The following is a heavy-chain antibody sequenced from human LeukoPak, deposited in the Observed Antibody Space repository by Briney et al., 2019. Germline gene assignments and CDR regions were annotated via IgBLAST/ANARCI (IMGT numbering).Heavy chain of an antibody. CDR2: IDKSGGTT. CDR3: AKGHYDTGGYYYFDY. V-gene: IGHV3-11*01. D-gene: IGHD3-22*01. CDR1: GFTFSDSY. J-gene: IGHJ4*02. Sequence: PGGSLRLSCAASGFTFSDSYMTWIRQAPGKGLEWVAFIDKSGGTTYYADSVKGRFTISRDNAKSSLYLEMNSLRAEDTAVYYCAKGHYDTGGYYYFDYWGQGTLVTVSS.